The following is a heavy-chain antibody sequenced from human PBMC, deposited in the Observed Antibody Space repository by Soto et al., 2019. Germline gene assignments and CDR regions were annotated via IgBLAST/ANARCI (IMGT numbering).Heavy chain of an antibody. J-gene: IGHJ4*02. V-gene: IGHV1-69*13. D-gene: IGHD3-22*01. CDR3: ARGHDSSGYYYDTHFDY. CDR1: GGTFSSYA. CDR2: IIPIFGTA. Sequence: SVKVSCKASGGTFSSYAISWVRQAPGQGLEWMGGIIPIFGTANYAQKFQGRVTITADESTSTAYMELSSLRSEDTAVYYCARGHDSSGYYYDTHFDYWGRGTLVTVSS.